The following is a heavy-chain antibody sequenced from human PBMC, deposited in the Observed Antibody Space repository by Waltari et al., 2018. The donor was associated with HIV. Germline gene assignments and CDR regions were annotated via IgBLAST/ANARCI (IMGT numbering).Heavy chain of an antibody. V-gene: IGHV3-49*03. CDR1: GFTFGEYA. CDR2: IRSKAYGGAT. CDR3: TKGRMTTDY. Sequence: EVQLVESGGGLVQPGRSLRLSCTASGFTFGEYAMSWFRQAPGKVLEWLGCIRSKAYGGATEYAASVKGRFTIPRDDSRSIAYLQMNSLQTEDTAVYYCTKGRMTTDYWGQGTLVTVSS. D-gene: IGHD4-17*01. J-gene: IGHJ4*02.